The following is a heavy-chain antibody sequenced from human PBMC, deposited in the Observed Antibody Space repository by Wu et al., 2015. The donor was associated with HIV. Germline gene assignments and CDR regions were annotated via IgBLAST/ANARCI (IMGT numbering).Heavy chain of an antibody. CDR2: IIPFFGEA. CDR3: ARLQSLSGFYSNADY. CDR1: GGTFSYYA. D-gene: IGHD3-22*01. Sequence: QVQLVQSGAEVKKPGSSVKVSCRASGGTFSYYAINWVRQAPGQGLEWMGGIIPFFGEANYARKFLGRVTMTRDTAVSTAYMELNSLRSDDTAVYYCARLQSLSGFYSNADYWGQGTLVTVSS. V-gene: IGHV1-69*05. J-gene: IGHJ4*02.